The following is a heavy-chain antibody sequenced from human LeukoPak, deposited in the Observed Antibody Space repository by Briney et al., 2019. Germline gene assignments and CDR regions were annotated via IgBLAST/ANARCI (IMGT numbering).Heavy chain of an antibody. CDR2: ISSSDNTI. V-gene: IGHV3-48*03. CDR3: AREGRAGSWYYFDY. CDR1: GFTFSSYE. D-gene: IGHD6-13*01. J-gene: IGHJ4*02. Sequence: PGRSLRLSCAASGFTFSSYEMNWVRQAPGKGLEWVSYISSSDNTIYYADSVKGRFTISRDNAKNSLYLQMNSLRAEDTAVYYCAREGRAGSWYYFDYWGQGTLVTVSS.